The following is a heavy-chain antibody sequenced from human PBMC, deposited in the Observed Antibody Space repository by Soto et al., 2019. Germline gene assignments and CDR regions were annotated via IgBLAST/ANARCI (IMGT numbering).Heavy chain of an antibody. CDR3: ARDLGYFDWSFDY. D-gene: IGHD3-9*01. V-gene: IGHV3-7*01. Sequence: GGSLRLSCAASGFTFSSYWMSWVRQAPGKGLEWVANIKQDGSEKYYVDSVKGRFTISRDNAKNSLYLQMNSLRAEDTAVYYCARDLGYFDWSFDYWGQGTLVTVSS. J-gene: IGHJ4*02. CDR2: IKQDGSEK. CDR1: GFTFSSYW.